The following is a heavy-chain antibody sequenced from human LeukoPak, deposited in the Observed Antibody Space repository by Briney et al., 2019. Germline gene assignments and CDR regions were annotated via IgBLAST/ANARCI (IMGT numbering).Heavy chain of an antibody. CDR2: ILPIIGST. J-gene: IGHJ4*02. V-gene: IGHV1-69*13. CDR3: ARGLDY. D-gene: IGHD3-22*01. Sequence: SVKVSCKASGDTFSNYAINWVRQAPGQGLEWVGGILPIIGSTKNAQQLQDRVTITADESTSTAYMELSSLRSEDTAVYYCARGLDYWGQGTLVTVSS. CDR1: GDTFSNYA.